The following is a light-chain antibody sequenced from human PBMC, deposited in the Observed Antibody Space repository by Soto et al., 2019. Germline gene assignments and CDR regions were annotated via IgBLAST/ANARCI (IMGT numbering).Light chain of an antibody. CDR3: EAWDSNLSGGV. Sequence: QSVLTQPPSVSAAPGQKVTVSCSGSRSNIGNNYVSWYQHLPGTAPKLLIYDNDKRPSGIPDRFSASKSGTSATLDITGLQTGDEAGYYCEAWDSNLSGGVFGGGTKLTVL. CDR2: DND. V-gene: IGLV1-51*01. CDR1: RSNIGNNY. J-gene: IGLJ3*02.